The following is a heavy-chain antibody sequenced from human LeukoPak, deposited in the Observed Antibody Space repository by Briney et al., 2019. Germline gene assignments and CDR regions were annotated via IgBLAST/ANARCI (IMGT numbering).Heavy chain of an antibody. CDR2: IKQDGSEK. J-gene: IGHJ5*02. CDR3: ARVGSSGWYPNWFDP. CDR1: GFTFSSYW. D-gene: IGHD6-19*01. V-gene: IGHV3-7*01. Sequence: PGGSLRLSCAASGFTFSSYWMSWVRQAPEKGLEWVANIKQDGSEKYYVDSVKGRFTISRDNAKNSLYLQMNSLRAEDTAVYYCARVGSSGWYPNWFDPWGQGTLVTVSS.